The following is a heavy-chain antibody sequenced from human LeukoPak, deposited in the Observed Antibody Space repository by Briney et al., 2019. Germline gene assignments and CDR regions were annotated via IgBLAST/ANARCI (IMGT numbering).Heavy chain of an antibody. Sequence: SETLSLTCIVSGASISSNYWTWIRQPPGKGLEWIGYIYHTGSTKYNPSLKSRLTISVDTSKDQFSLKLSSVTAADTAVYFCARVPTGSYSIDYWGQGTLVTVSP. CDR2: IYHTGST. CDR1: GASISSNY. J-gene: IGHJ4*02. V-gene: IGHV4-59*01. D-gene: IGHD3-10*01. CDR3: ARVPTGSYSIDY.